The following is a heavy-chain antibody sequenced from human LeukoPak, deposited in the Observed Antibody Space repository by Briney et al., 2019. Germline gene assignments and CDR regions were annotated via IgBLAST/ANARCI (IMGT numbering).Heavy chain of an antibody. Sequence: SETLSLTCAVYGGSFSGYYWSWIRQPPGKGLEWIGEINHSGSTNYNPSLKSRVTISVDTSKNQFSLKLSSVTAADTAVYYCARAGAARAARVFSGKYYMDVWGKGTTVTVSS. J-gene: IGHJ6*03. V-gene: IGHV4-34*01. CDR3: ARAGAARAARVFSGKYYMDV. D-gene: IGHD6-6*01. CDR1: GGSFSGYY. CDR2: INHSGST.